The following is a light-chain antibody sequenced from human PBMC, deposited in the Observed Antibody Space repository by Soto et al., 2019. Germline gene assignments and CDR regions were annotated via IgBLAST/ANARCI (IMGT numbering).Light chain of an antibody. V-gene: IGLV1-44*01. CDR2: SND. Sequence: QSVLTQPPSASGTPGQRVTISCSGSSSNIQSNTVNWYQQLPGTAPKLLIYSNDQRPSGVPDRFSASKSGTSASLAISGLQSDDEADYCCAAWDDSLNGHVFGTGTKVTVL. CDR1: SSNIQSNT. CDR3: AAWDDSLNGHV. J-gene: IGLJ1*01.